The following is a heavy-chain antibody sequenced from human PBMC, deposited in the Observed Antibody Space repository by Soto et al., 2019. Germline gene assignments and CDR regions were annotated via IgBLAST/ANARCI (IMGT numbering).Heavy chain of an antibody. D-gene: IGHD2-2*01. J-gene: IGHJ6*02. Sequence: GESLKISCKGSGYSFTSYWISWVRQMPGKGLEWMGRIDPSDSYTNYSPSFQGHVTISADKSISTAYLQWSSLKASDTAMYYCARRGFHDYAYYYYYGMDVWGQGTTVTVSS. CDR2: IDPSDSYT. CDR1: GYSFTSYW. V-gene: IGHV5-10-1*01. CDR3: ARRGFHDYAYYYYYGMDV.